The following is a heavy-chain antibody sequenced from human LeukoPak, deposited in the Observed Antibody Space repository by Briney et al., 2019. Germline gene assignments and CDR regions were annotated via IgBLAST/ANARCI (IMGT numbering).Heavy chain of an antibody. CDR2: ISTTSTYI. V-gene: IGHV3-21*06. CDR3: ATHTSDYYYYMDV. CDR1: GFTVSSNY. J-gene: IGHJ6*03. Sequence: GGSLRLSCAASGFTVSSNYMSWVRQAPGKGLEWVSSISTTSTYIYYADSVKGRFTISRDNAKNSLYLQMNSLRAEDTAVYYCATHTSDYYYYMDVWGKGTTVTVSS.